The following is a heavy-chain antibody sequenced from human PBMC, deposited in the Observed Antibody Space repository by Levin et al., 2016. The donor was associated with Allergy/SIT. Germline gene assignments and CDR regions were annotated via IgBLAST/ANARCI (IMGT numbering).Heavy chain of an antibody. V-gene: IGHV4-31*02. CDR2: IYYSGST. CDR3: ARERWFGELPDNWFDP. J-gene: IGHJ5*02. Sequence: WIRQPPGKGLEWIGYIYYSGSTYYNPSLKSRVTISVDTSKNQFSLKLSSVTAADTAVYYCARERWFGELPDNWFDPWGQGTLVTVSS. D-gene: IGHD3-10*01.